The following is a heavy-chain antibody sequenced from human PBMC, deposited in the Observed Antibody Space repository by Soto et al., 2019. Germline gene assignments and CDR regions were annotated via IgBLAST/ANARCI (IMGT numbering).Heavy chain of an antibody. CDR2: IWYDGSNK. Sequence: HPGGSLRLSCAASGFTFSSYGMHWVRQAPGKGLEWVAVIWYDGSNKYYADSVKGRFTISRDNSKNTLYLQMNSLRAEDTAVYYCARETYYDSSGYTKKENWFDPWGQGTLVTVSS. D-gene: IGHD3-22*01. CDR1: GFTFSSYG. V-gene: IGHV3-33*01. J-gene: IGHJ5*02. CDR3: ARETYYDSSGYTKKENWFDP.